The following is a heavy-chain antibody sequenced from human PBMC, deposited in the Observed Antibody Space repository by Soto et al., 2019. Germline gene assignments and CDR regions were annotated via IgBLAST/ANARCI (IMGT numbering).Heavy chain of an antibody. V-gene: IGHV3-30-3*01. CDR3: ARDPGIAAAGPYFDY. Sequence: PGGSLRLSCAASGFTFGSYAMHWVRQAPGKGLEWVAVISYDGSNKYYADSVKGRFTISRDNSKNTLYLQMNSLRAEDTAVYYCARDPGIAAAGPYFDYWGQGTLVTVSS. CDR1: GFTFGSYA. CDR2: ISYDGSNK. D-gene: IGHD6-13*01. J-gene: IGHJ4*02.